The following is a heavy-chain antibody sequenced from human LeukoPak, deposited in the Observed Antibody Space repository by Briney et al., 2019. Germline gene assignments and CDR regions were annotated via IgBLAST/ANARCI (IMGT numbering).Heavy chain of an antibody. Sequence: SETLSLTGTLSGDSIRSGDYYWSWIRHPPGKGLEWIGYIYYTGNTYYNPSLKSRVTISADTSKNQFSLKLTSVTAADTAVYYCARVGLHSGSYYWFDPWGQGTLVTVT. CDR2: IYYTGNT. V-gene: IGHV4-30-4*08. CDR1: GDSIRSGDYY. J-gene: IGHJ5*02. CDR3: ARVGLHSGSYYWFDP. D-gene: IGHD1-26*01.